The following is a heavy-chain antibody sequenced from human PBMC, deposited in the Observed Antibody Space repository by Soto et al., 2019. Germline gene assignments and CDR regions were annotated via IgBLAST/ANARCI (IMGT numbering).Heavy chain of an antibody. CDR3: ARGDYYDISGPFSDAFDI. D-gene: IGHD3-22*01. J-gene: IGHJ3*02. CDR1: GFTFSSYW. Sequence: GGSLRLSCAASGFTFSSYWMSWVRQAPGKGLEWVANIKQDGSQKWYVDSVKGRFTISRDNAKNSLYLQMNSLRGEDTAVYYCARGDYYDISGPFSDAFDIWGQGTMVTVSS. CDR2: IKQDGSQK. V-gene: IGHV3-7*04.